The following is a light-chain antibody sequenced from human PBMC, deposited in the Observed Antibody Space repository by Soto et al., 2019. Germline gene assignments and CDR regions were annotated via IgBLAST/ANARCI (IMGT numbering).Light chain of an antibody. V-gene: IGKV1-12*01. J-gene: IGKJ4*01. CDR2: AAS. CDR3: QQANSFPLT. CDR1: QSISNF. Sequence: DIQMTQSPSAMSASVGDRVTIFCRASQSISNFLHWYQQKPWKAPKLLIYAASSLQSGVPSRFSGSGSGTDFTLTISSLQPEDFATYYCQQANSFPLTFGGGTKVDIK.